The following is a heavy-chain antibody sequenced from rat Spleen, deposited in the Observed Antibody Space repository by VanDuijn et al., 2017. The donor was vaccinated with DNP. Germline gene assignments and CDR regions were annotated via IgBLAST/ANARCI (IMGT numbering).Heavy chain of an antibody. Sequence: EVQLQESGPGPVKPSQSLSLTCSVTGHSITSNYWAWIRKFPGNKMEWMGYINYSGATAYNPSLTSRISITRDTSKNQFFLQLNSVTTEDTATYYCARWNSGSWYFDFWGPGTMVTVSS. V-gene: IGHV3-1*01. J-gene: IGHJ1*01. CDR2: INYSGAT. CDR1: GHSITSNY. CDR3: ARWNSGSWYFDF. D-gene: IGHD1-7*01.